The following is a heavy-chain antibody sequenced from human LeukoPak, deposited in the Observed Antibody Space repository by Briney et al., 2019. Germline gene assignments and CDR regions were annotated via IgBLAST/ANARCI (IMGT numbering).Heavy chain of an antibody. CDR1: GFTFSSYG. V-gene: IGHV3-30*18. Sequence: PGRSLRLSCAASGFTFSSYGMHWVRQAPGKGLEWVAVISYDGSNKYYADSVKGRFTISRDNSKNTLYLQMNSLRAEDMAVYYCAKDYSSGLDAFDIWGQGTMVTVSS. CDR2: ISYDGSNK. D-gene: IGHD6-19*01. J-gene: IGHJ3*02. CDR3: AKDYSSGLDAFDI.